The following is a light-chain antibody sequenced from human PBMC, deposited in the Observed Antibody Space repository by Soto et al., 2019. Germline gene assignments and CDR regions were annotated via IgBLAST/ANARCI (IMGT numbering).Light chain of an antibody. V-gene: IGKV3-11*01. CDR2: GAS. J-gene: IGKJ2*01. CDR3: QHRGRWPRT. Sequence: EIVLTQSPATLSLSPGERATLSCRASESVKEYLAWYQQKPGQAPRLLIYGASNRATGIPVRFSGSGSGTDFTLTISSLEPEDFAVYYCQHRGRWPRTFGQGTKLEI. CDR1: ESVKEY.